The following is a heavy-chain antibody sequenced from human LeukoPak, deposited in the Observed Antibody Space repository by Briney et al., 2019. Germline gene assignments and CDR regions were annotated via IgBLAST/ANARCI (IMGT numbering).Heavy chain of an antibody. V-gene: IGHV5-51*01. CDR3: ARRGYYDSSGYYEDAFDI. Sequence: GGSLKISCKGSGYSFTSYWIGWVRQMPGKGLEWMGIIYPGDSDTRYSPSFQGQVTISADKSISTAYLQWSSLKASDTAMYYCARRGYYDSSGYYEDAFDIWGQGTMVTVSS. CDR1: GYSFTSYW. D-gene: IGHD3-22*01. CDR2: IYPGDSDT. J-gene: IGHJ3*02.